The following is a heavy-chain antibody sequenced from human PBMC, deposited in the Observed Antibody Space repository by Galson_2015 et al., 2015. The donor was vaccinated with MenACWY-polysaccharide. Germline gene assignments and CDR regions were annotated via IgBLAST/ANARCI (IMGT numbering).Heavy chain of an antibody. CDR2: IKQSGTEK. CDR1: GFPFSGSW. D-gene: IGHD2/OR15-2a*01. J-gene: IGHJ3*01. Sequence: SLRLSCAASGFPFSGSWMSWVHRAPGKGLEWVATIKQSGTEKYYVDSVEGRFTVSRDNAENSLYLQMNSLRAEDTAVYYCARARSSTLYLGVECWGQRTMVTVSS. CDR3: ARARSSTLYLGVEC. V-gene: IGHV3-7*01.